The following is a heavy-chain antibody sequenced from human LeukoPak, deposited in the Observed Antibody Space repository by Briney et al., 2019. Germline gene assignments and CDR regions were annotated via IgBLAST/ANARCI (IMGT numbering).Heavy chain of an antibody. Sequence: SQTLSLTCAISGDSVSSNSAAWNWIRQSPSRGLEWLGRTYYRSKWSTGYAASVKSRISIKPDTSKNQFSLQLNSVTPEDTAVYYCARLAAGSGNYPGYWGQGTLVTVSS. CDR3: ARLAAGSGNYPGY. V-gene: IGHV6-1*01. D-gene: IGHD3-10*01. CDR2: TYYRSKWST. CDR1: GDSVSSNSAA. J-gene: IGHJ4*02.